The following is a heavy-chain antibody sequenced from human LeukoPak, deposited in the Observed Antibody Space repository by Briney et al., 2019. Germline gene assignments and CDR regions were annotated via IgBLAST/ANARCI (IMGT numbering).Heavy chain of an antibody. CDR1: GGSIRSNNW. D-gene: IGHD3-22*01. J-gene: IGHJ4*02. V-gene: IGHV4-4*02. CDR3: ARAYYFDSSAYYPLDY. CDR2: IYHSGST. Sequence: SETLSLTCAVSGGSIRSNNWWRWVRPPPGKGLEWIGEIYHSGSTNYNPSLKSRVTISVDKSKNQFSLKLSSVTAADTAVYYCARAYYFDSSAYYPLDYWGQGTLVTVSS.